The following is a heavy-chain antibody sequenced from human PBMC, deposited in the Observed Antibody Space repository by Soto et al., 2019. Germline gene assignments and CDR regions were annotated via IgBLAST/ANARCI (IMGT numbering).Heavy chain of an antibody. V-gene: IGHV1-18*01. D-gene: IGHD3-3*01. Sequence: ASVKVSCKASGYTFTSYGIRWVRQAPGQGLEWMGWISAYNGNTNYAQKLQGRVTMTTDTSTSTAYMELRSLRSDDTAVYYCARDYDFWSGYSGLRFDPWGQGTLVTVSS. CDR3: ARDYDFWSGYSGLRFDP. J-gene: IGHJ5*02. CDR2: ISAYNGNT. CDR1: GYTFTSYG.